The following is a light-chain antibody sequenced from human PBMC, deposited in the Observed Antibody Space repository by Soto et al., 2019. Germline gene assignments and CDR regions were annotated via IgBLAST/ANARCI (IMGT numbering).Light chain of an antibody. J-gene: IGKJ4*01. CDR1: QSVLYSSNNKNY. CDR2: WAS. CDR3: QQYYSTPPT. Sequence: DIVMTQSPDSLAVSLGERATINCKSSQSVLYSSNNKNYLAWYQQKPGQPPKPLIYWASTRESGVPDRFSGSGSGTDFTHTISSMQAEDVAVYYCQQYYSTPPTFGGGTKVEIK. V-gene: IGKV4-1*01.